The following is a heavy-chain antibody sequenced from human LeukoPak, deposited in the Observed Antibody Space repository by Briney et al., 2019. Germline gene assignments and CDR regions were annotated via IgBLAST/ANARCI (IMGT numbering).Heavy chain of an antibody. D-gene: IGHD1-20*01. CDR3: ATLTGTGYYYYYMDV. J-gene: IGHJ6*03. CDR1: GYTFTDYY. Sequence: ASVKISCKASGYTFTDYYMHWVQQAPGKGLEWMGRVDPEDGETIYAEKFQGRVTITADTSTDTAYMELSSLRSEDTAVYYCATLTGTGYYYYYMDVWGKGTTVTVSS. V-gene: IGHV1-69-2*01. CDR2: VDPEDGET.